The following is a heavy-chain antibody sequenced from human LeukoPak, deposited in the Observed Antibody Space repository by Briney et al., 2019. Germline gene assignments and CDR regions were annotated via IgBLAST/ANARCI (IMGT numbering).Heavy chain of an antibody. CDR2: ISGSGVNT. CDR3: AKDRDVQYPAGGYPVDY. Sequence: GGSLRLSCAASGFTFSSYAMTWVRQAPGKGLQWVSSISGSGVNTYYADSVKGRFTISRDNSKDTLYLQMNSLRADHTAVYYCAKDRDVQYPAGGYPVDYWGQGPLFSVS. D-gene: IGHD4-11*01. V-gene: IGHV3-23*01. J-gene: IGHJ4*02. CDR1: GFTFSSYA.